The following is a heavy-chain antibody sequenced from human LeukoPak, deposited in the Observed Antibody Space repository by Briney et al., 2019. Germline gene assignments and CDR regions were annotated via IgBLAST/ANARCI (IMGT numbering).Heavy chain of an antibody. V-gene: IGHV1-46*01. CDR1: GYTFTTYY. Sequence: GASVKVSCKASGYTFTTYYMHWVRQAPGQGLEWMGIVNPSVGSTTYAQGFQGRVTMSSDTSTSTLYMELSSLRSEDTAVYYCARDPSDVNALDLWGQGTTVTVSS. D-gene: IGHD2-2*01. J-gene: IGHJ3*01. CDR3: ARDPSDVNALDL. CDR2: VNPSVGST.